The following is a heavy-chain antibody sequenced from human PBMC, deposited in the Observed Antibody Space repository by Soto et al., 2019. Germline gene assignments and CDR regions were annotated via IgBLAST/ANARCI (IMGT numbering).Heavy chain of an antibody. J-gene: IGHJ4*02. Sequence: GGSLRLSCAASGFTFDDYAMHWVRQAPGKGLEWVSGISWKSGSIGYADSVKGRFTISRDNAKNSLYLQMNSLRAEDTALYYCAKDIHSGSYSAHFDYWGQGTLVTVSS. CDR3: AKDIHSGSYSAHFDY. D-gene: IGHD1-26*01. CDR1: GFTFDDYA. CDR2: ISWKSGSI. V-gene: IGHV3-9*01.